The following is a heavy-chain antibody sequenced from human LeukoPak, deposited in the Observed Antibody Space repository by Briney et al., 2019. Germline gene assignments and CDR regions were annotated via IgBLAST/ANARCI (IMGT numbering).Heavy chain of an antibody. J-gene: IGHJ6*03. CDR2: IYYSGST. CDR1: GGSVSSGGYY. D-gene: IGHD1-1*01. V-gene: IGHV4-31*03. CDR3: AKTGDVYYYYYYMDV. Sequence: SETLSLTCTVSGGSVSSGGYYWSWIRQHPGKGLEWIGYIYYSGSTYYNPSLKSRVTISVDTSKNQFSLKLSPVTAADTAVYYCAKTGDVYYYYYYMDVWGKGTTVTVSS.